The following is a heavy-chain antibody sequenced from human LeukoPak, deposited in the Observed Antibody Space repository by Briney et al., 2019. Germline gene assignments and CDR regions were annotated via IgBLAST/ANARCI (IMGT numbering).Heavy chain of an antibody. J-gene: IGHJ3*02. D-gene: IGHD3-10*01. Sequence: SGGSLRLSCAASGFTFRSYGMHWVRQTPGKGLEWVAGIWYDGSNKYNVDSVTGRFTISRDNAKNTLYLQMNSLRAEDTAVYYCARDVYYGSGSYSNDAFDIWGQGTMVTVSS. V-gene: IGHV3-33*01. CDR2: IWYDGSNK. CDR3: ARDVYYGSGSYSNDAFDI. CDR1: GFTFRSYG.